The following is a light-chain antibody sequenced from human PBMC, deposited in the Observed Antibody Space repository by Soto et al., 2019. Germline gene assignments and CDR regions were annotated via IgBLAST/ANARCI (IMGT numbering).Light chain of an antibody. CDR3: QQYDNWPHT. Sequence: EMVMTQSPATLSVSPGERATLSCRASQNLSRNLAWYQQQPGQAPRLLIYGASTRATGIPARFSGSGSGTCFTLTISSQQSEDVAVYYCQQYDNWPHTFGQGTKLEIK. V-gene: IGKV3-15*01. J-gene: IGKJ2*01. CDR1: QNLSRN. CDR2: GAS.